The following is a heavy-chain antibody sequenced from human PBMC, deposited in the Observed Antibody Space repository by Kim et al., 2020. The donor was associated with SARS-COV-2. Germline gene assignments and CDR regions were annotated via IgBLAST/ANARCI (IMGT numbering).Heavy chain of an antibody. Sequence: GGSLRLSCAASGFTFSSYWMSWVRQAPGKGLEWVANIKQDGSEKYYVDSVKGRFTISRDNAKNSLYLQMNSLRAEDTAVYYCARGGGEGFGEEDYFDYWGQGTLVTVSS. CDR1: GFTFSSYW. CDR3: ARGGGEGFGEEDYFDY. CDR2: IKQDGSEK. D-gene: IGHD3-10*01. V-gene: IGHV3-7*01. J-gene: IGHJ4*02.